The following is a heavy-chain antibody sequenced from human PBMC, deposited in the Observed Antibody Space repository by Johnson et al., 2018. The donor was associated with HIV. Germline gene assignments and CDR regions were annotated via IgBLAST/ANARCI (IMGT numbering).Heavy chain of an antibody. Sequence: QVQLVESGGGVVQPGRSLRLSCAASGFTFSTYAMHWVRQVPGKGLAWVALISYDGSNKYYADSVKGRFTISRDNSKTTLFLHINSLRGGDTAVYYCARDRRSSFDIWGQGTMVAVSS. CDR3: ARDRRSSFDI. CDR2: ISYDGSNK. D-gene: IGHD6-6*01. V-gene: IGHV3-30*04. J-gene: IGHJ3*02. CDR1: GFTFSTYA.